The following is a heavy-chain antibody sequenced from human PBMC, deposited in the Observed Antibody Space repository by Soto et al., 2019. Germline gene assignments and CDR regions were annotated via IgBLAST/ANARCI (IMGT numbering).Heavy chain of an antibody. CDR1: GFNFGVFG. CDR2: LSYEGSEE. D-gene: IGHD6-19*01. V-gene: IGHV3-30*03. CDR3: ALTRRSSLLEVAGPGFEY. J-gene: IGHJ4*02. Sequence: LRLPCAASGFNFGVFGMHWVRQAPGKGLEWLSVLSYEGSEEYYADSVRGRFTISRDNSKNTLFLQMDSLRVDDTGVYYCALTRRSSLLEVAGPGFEYWGQGTLVTVSS.